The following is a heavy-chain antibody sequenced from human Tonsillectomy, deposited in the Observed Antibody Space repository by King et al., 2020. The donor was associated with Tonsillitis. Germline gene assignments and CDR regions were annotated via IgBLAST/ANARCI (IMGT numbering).Heavy chain of an antibody. V-gene: IGHV3-23*04. D-gene: IGHD2-21*02. CDR3: AKVSHIVVVTAIAGGYFQH. J-gene: IGHJ1*01. Sequence: VQLVESGGGLVQPGGSLRLSCAASGFTFSSYAMSWVRQAPGKGLEWVSAISGSGGSTYYADSVKGRFTISRDNSKNTLYLQMNSLRAEDTAVYYCAKVSHIVVVTAIAGGYFQHWGQGTLVTVSS. CDR2: ISGSGGST. CDR1: GFTFSSYA.